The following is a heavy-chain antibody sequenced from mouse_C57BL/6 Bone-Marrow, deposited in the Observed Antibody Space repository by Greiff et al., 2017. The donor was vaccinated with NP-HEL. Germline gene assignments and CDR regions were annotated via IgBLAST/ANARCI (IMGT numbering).Heavy chain of an antibody. CDR1: GYTFTSYW. CDR2: IDPSDSYT. CDR3: ASLPDYYAMDY. J-gene: IGHJ4*01. Sequence: QVQLKQPGAELVKPGASVKLSCKASGYTFTSYWMQWVKQRPGQGLEWIGEIDPSDSYTNYNQKFKGKATLTVDTSSSTAYMQLSSLTSEDSAVYYCASLPDYYAMDYWGQGTSVTVSS. V-gene: IGHV1-50*01.